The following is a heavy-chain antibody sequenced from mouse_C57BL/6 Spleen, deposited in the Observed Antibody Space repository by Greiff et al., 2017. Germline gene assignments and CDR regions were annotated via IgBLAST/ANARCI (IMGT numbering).Heavy chain of an antibody. CDR2: ISSGSSTI. CDR1: GFTFSDYG. V-gene: IGHV5-17*01. Sequence: EVKLVESGGGLVKPGGSLKLSCAASGFTFSDYGMHWVRQAPEKGLEWVAYISSGSSTIYYADTVKGRFTISRDNAKNTLFLQMTSLRSEDTAMYYCARRDGDYYAMGYWGQGTSVTVSS. J-gene: IGHJ4*01. CDR3: ARRDGDYYAMGY.